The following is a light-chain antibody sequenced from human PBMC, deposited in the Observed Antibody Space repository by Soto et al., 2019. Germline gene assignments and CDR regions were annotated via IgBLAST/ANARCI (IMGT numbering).Light chain of an antibody. Sequence: DIQMTQSPSTLSASVGDKVTITCRASQSISNWLAWYQQKPGKAPNLLIYQASSLESGVPSRFSGSGSGTDFTLTISGLQPGDFATYYCQQYNSYSYTFGQGTKLEIK. V-gene: IGKV1-5*03. CDR2: QAS. J-gene: IGKJ2*01. CDR1: QSISNW. CDR3: QQYNSYSYT.